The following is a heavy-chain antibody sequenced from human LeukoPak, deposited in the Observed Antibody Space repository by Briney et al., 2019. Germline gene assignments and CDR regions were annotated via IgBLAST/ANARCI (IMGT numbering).Heavy chain of an antibody. V-gene: IGHV3-23*01. CDR2: ISDIGIGT. Sequence: LTGGSLRLSCAASGFIFSNYVMGWVRQAPGKGLELVSSISDIGIGTYYADSVKGRFTIFRDNSKNILYLQMNSLRAEDTAIYYCAKRGGGTMFAFDIWGQGTMVTVSS. CDR1: GFIFSNYV. D-gene: IGHD3-10*02. CDR3: AKRGGGTMFAFDI. J-gene: IGHJ3*02.